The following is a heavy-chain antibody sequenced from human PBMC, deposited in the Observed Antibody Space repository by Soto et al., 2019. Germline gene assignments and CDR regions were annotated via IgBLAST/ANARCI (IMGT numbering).Heavy chain of an antibody. CDR1: GGSFSGYY. CDR2: INYSGST. CDR3: ARGGYGGNSGLGHLDS. D-gene: IGHD2-21*02. J-gene: IGHJ4*02. V-gene: IGHV4-34*01. Sequence: QVQLQQWGAGLLKPSETLSLTCAVYGGSFSGYYWSWIRQPPGEGLEWIGEINYSGSTNYNPSLESRVTISVDTSKNQCSLKVSSVTAADTAVYYCARGGYGGNSGLGHLDSWGQGTLVTVSS.